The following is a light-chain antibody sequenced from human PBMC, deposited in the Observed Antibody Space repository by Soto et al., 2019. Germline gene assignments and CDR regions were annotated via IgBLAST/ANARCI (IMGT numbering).Light chain of an antibody. CDR3: QQYDSSTPYT. J-gene: IGKJ2*01. CDR1: QSLRRSY. Sequence: EIVLTQSPGTLSLSPGERATLSCRASQSLRRSYLAWYQQKPGQAPRLLIYGASSRATGIPDRFSGSGSGTDFTLTISRLEPEEFAVYYCQQYDSSTPYTFGQGTNLEIK. V-gene: IGKV3-20*01. CDR2: GAS.